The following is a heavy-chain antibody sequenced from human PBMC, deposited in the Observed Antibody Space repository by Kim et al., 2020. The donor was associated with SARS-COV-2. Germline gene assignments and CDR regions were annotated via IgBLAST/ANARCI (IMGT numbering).Heavy chain of an antibody. CDR2: IWYDGSNK. CDR1: GFTFSSYG. Sequence: GGSLRLSCAASGFTFSSYGMHWVRQAPGKGLEWVAVIWYDGSNKYYADSVKGRFTISRDNSKNTLYLQMNSLRAEDTAVYYCATIAAALTEGGDYWGQGTLVTVS. J-gene: IGHJ4*02. CDR3: ATIAAALTEGGDY. V-gene: IGHV3-33*01. D-gene: IGHD6-13*01.